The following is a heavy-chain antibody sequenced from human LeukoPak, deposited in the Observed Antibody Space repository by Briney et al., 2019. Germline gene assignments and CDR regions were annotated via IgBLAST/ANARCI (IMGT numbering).Heavy chain of an antibody. Sequence: SETLSLTCTVSGGSISSYYWSWIRQPAGKGLEWIGRIYTSGSTNYNPSLKSRVTMSVDTSKNQFSLKLSSVTAADTAVYYCARGYCSGGSCYTRKYHFDYWGQGTLVTVSS. CDR3: ARGYCSGGSCYTRKYHFDY. CDR1: GGSISSYY. J-gene: IGHJ4*02. D-gene: IGHD2-15*01. CDR2: IYTSGST. V-gene: IGHV4-4*07.